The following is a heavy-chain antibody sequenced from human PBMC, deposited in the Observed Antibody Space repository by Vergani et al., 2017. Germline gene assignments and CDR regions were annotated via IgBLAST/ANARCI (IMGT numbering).Heavy chain of an antibody. CDR3: ATNPGISTTRHYYAMDV. J-gene: IGHJ6*02. CDR2: ISPGASTV. V-gene: IGHV3-11*04. Sequence: LEESGGGSVKPGGSLRLSCAASGFKFSDHYMSWIRQAPGKELEWVSHISPGASTVSYTDSVTGGVTVSRDNDNNSLTLDMTTLRVEDTAVYYCATNPGISTTRHYYAMDVWCQGTTVTVSS. D-gene: IGHD1-14*01. CDR1: GFKFSDHY.